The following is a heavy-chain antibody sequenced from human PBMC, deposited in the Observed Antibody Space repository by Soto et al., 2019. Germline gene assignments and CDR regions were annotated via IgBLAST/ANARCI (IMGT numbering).Heavy chain of an antibody. J-gene: IGHJ3*02. Sequence: QVQLVQSGAEVKKPGASVRVSCKASGYTFNRYGLHWVRQAPGQRLQWMGWIDAGNGDTRYSQTFQGRVIITRDTSASAGYIDLSSLRSEDTAVYYCARGATYYYDTSGYKYGGLDIWGQGTMVTVSS. CDR3: ARGATYYYDTSGYKYGGLDI. CDR2: IDAGNGDT. D-gene: IGHD3-22*01. V-gene: IGHV1-3*01. CDR1: GYTFNRYG.